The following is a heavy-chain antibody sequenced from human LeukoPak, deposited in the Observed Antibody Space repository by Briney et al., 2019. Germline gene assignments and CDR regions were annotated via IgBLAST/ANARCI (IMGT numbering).Heavy chain of an antibody. CDR1: GFTFSDYY. J-gene: IGHJ3*02. Sequence: GGCLRLSCAASGFTFSDYYMSWIRQAPGKGLEWVSYIGSSGSTVYYADSVKGRFTISRDNAKNSLYMQMESLRDEDTAIYYCARDTLEYSNSPDALDIWGQGTMVTVSS. V-gene: IGHV3-11*04. D-gene: IGHD4-23*01. CDR3: ARDTLEYSNSPDALDI. CDR2: IGSSGSTV.